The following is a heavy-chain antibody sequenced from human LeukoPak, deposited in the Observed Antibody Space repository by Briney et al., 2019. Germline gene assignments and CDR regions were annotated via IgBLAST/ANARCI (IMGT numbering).Heavy chain of an antibody. CDR2: ISGSGGST. D-gene: IGHD2-2*01. CDR3: AKDHIGGYCSSTSCTNWFDP. CDR1: GFTFSSYA. Sequence: GGSLRLSCAASGFTFSSYAMSWVRQAPGKGLEWVSAISGSGGSTYYADSVKGRFTISRDNSKNTLYLQMNSLRAEDTAVYYCAKDHIGGYCSSTSCTNWFDPWGQGTLVTVSS. J-gene: IGHJ5*02. V-gene: IGHV3-23*01.